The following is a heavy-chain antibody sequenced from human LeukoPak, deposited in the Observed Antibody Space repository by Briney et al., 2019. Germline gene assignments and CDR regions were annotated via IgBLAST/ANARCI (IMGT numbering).Heavy chain of an antibody. CDR3: AKRGVVIRVILVGFHKEAYYFDS. J-gene: IGHJ4*02. Sequence: GGSLRLSCAVSGITLSNYGMSWVRQAPGKGLEWGAGISGSGGGTNYADSVKGRFTISRDNSKNTLFLKMNRLRAEDTAVYFCAKRGVVIRVILVGFHKEAYYFDSWGQGVLVTVSS. CDR2: ISGSGGGT. V-gene: IGHV3-23*01. CDR1: GITLSNYG. D-gene: IGHD3-22*01.